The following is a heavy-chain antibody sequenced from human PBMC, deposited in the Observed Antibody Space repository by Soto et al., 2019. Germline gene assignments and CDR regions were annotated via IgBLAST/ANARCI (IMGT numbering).Heavy chain of an antibody. CDR1: GFTFSSYA. V-gene: IGHV3-23*01. CDR2: ISGSGGST. Sequence: EVQLLESGGGLVQPGGSLRLSCAASGFTFSSYAMSWVRQAPGKGLEWVSAISGSGGSTYYADSVKGRFTISRDNFKNTLYLQMNSLRAEDTAVYYCAKGEGDYIWGSYRSYFDYWGQGTLVTVSS. D-gene: IGHD3-16*02. CDR3: AKGEGDYIWGSYRSYFDY. J-gene: IGHJ4*02.